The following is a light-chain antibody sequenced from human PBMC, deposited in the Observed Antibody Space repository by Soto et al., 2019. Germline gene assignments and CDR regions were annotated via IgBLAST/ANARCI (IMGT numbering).Light chain of an antibody. Sequence: DIQMTQSPSSLAASVGARVTITCRASQSISTYLKWYQQKPGKAPKVLIFDASRLQSGVASRFSGSGSGTDFTLTISSLQPEDSATYYCQQSYSAPWTFGQGTKVQVK. J-gene: IGKJ1*01. CDR2: DAS. V-gene: IGKV1-39*01. CDR3: QQSYSAPWT. CDR1: QSISTY.